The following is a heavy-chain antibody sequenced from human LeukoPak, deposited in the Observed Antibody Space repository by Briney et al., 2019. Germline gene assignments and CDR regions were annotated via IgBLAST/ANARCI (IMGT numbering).Heavy chain of an antibody. CDR1: GFTFSSYS. V-gene: IGHV3-21*04. J-gene: IGHJ4*02. CDR2: ISSSSSYI. Sequence: GGSLRLSCAASGFTFSSYSMNWVRQAPGKGLEWVSSISSSSSYIYYADSVKGRFTISRDNAKNSLYLQMNSLRAEDTAVYYCARDRTTTERFDYWGQGTLVTVSS. CDR3: ARDRTTTERFDY. D-gene: IGHD4-17*01.